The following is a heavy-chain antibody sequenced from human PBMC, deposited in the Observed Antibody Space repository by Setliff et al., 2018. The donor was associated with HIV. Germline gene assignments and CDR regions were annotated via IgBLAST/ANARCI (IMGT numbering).Heavy chain of an antibody. CDR3: ARDPGSGWYVNRYLDY. J-gene: IGHJ4*02. V-gene: IGHV4-34*01. Sequence: PSETLSLTCAVYGGSFSGYYWSWIRQPPGKGLEWVGEINHSGSTNYNPSLKSRVTISVDTSKNQFSLKLSSVTAADTAVYYCARDPGSGWYVNRYLDYWGQGTLVTVSS. D-gene: IGHD6-19*01. CDR2: INHSGST. CDR1: GGSFSGYY.